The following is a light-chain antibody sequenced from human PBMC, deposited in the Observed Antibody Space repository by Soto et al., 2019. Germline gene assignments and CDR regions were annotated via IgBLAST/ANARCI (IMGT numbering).Light chain of an antibody. Sequence: DIVMTQSPDSLAVSLGERATINCKSSQSVLYSSNNKNYLAWYQQKPGQPLKLLIDWASTRESGVPDRFSGSGSETDFSLTSSSLQAEDVAVYYCQQYYNTPLTFGGGTKVEIK. V-gene: IGKV4-1*01. CDR2: WAS. CDR1: QSVLYSSNNKNY. CDR3: QQYYNTPLT. J-gene: IGKJ4*01.